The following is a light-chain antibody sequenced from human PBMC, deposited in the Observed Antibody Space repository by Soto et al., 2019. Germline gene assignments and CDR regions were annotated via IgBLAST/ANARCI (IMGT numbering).Light chain of an antibody. CDR2: KAS. CDR3: QQYDTYGT. J-gene: IGKJ1*01. V-gene: IGKV1-5*03. Sequence: DIQMTQSPATLSASVVDRVTITCRATQTTNSWLAWYQQKPGKAPKLLIYKASSLESGVPSRFSGSGSGTEFTLTISSLQPDDFATYYCQQYDTYGTFGQGTKVEIK. CDR1: QTTNSW.